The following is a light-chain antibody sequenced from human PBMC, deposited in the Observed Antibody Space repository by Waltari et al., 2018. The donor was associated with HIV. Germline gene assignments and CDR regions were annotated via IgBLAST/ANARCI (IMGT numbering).Light chain of an antibody. CDR3: QQYNTWPPYT. Sequence: EVVITQSPATLSVSPGDKATLSCRASQSVSRNLAWYQQKPGQAPRFLIYDISTRATGVPARFSGSGSGTELNLTISSLQSEDFAVYYCQQYNTWPPYTFGQGTKLEF. V-gene: IGKV3-15*01. J-gene: IGKJ2*01. CDR2: DIS. CDR1: QSVSRN.